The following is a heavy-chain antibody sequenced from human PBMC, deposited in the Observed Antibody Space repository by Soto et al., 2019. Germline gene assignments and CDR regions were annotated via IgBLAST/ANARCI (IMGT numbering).Heavy chain of an antibody. CDR3: AKNGFDP. CDR1: GFTFSSYG. J-gene: IGHJ5*02. Sequence: GGSLRVSCAASGFTFSSYGMHWVRQAPGKGLEWVAVISYDGSNKYYADSVKGRFTISRDNSKNTLYLQMNSLRAEDTAVYYCAKNGFDPPGPGTVVTVFS. V-gene: IGHV3-30*18. CDR2: ISYDGSNK.